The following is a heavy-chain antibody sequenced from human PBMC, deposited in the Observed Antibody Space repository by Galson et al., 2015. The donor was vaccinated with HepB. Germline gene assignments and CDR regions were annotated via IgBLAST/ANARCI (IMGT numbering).Heavy chain of an antibody. CDR2: ISSRSTTI. Sequence: SLRLSCAASGFSFSIFSMQWVRQAPGKGLEWVSYISSRSTTIYYADSLKGRFTVSRDNAKSSLFLQMNSLRDEDTAVYFCSSVGGPGEPLAFDGWGQGTLVTVSS. CDR3: SSVGGPGEPLAFDG. V-gene: IGHV3-48*02. D-gene: IGHD3-10*01. CDR1: GFSFSIFS. J-gene: IGHJ4*02.